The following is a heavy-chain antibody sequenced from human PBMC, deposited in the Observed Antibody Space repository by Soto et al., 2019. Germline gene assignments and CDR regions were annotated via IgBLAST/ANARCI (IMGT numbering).Heavy chain of an antibody. D-gene: IGHD5-12*01. CDR1: GLTFSDHY. CDR2: SRDKVHSHTT. Sequence: EVQLAESGGGLVQPGGSLRLSCAASGLTFSDHYMDWVRQAPGKGLEWVGRSRDKVHSHTTEDAASVKGRFTISRGDSENSLYLQMNSPKTEDTTVYYSARGVVSTGYFDYWGQGTLVTVSS. CDR3: ARGVVSTGYFDY. V-gene: IGHV3-72*01. J-gene: IGHJ4*02.